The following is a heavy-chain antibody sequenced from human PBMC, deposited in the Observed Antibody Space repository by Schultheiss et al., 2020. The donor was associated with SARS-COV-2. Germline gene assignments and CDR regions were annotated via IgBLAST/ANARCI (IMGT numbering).Heavy chain of an antibody. CDR2: ISYSGST. CDR3: ARDGYSYGTFGY. Sequence: GSLRLSCTVSGGSIYNYYWSWIRQPPGKGLEWIGYISYSGSTNYNPSLKSRVTVSVDTSKNQFSLKLRSVTPADTAVYFCARDGYSYGTFGYWGQGTLVTVSS. J-gene: IGHJ4*02. CDR1: GGSIYNYY. D-gene: IGHD5-18*01. V-gene: IGHV4-59*01.